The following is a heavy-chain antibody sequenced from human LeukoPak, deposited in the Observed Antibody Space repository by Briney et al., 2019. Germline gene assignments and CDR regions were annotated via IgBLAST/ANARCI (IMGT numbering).Heavy chain of an antibody. Sequence: GGSLRLSCAASGFTFSSSAMSWVRQVPGKGLEWVSAISGSGGSTYYADSVKGRFTISRDNSKNTPYLQMNSLRAEDTAVYYCAKDSGSRTQRIDWGQGTLVTVSS. CDR2: ISGSGGST. CDR1: GFTFSSSA. D-gene: IGHD6-13*01. J-gene: IGHJ4*02. CDR3: AKDSGSRTQRID. V-gene: IGHV3-23*01.